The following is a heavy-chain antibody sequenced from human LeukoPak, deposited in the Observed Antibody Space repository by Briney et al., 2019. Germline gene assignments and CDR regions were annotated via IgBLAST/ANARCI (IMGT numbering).Heavy chain of an antibody. CDR2: ISASGGST. Sequence: GGSLRLSCAASGFTFGYYSMNWVRQASGKGLEWVSSISASGGSTYYADSVKGRFTISRDNSKNTLFLQMNSLRADDTAVYYCAKGRGAYAFDFCGQGTLVTVSS. D-gene: IGHD4/OR15-4a*01. CDR3: AKGRGAYAFDF. V-gene: IGHV3-23*01. J-gene: IGHJ4*02. CDR1: GFTFGYYS.